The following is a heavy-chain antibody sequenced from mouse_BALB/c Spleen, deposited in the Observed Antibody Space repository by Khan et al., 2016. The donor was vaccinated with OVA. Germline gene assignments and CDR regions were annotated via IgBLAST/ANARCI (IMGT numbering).Heavy chain of an antibody. CDR2: VLSDGSA. D-gene: IGHD2-10*01. CDR1: GFSLTNYG. Sequence: VQLKESGPGLVAPSQSLSITCTISGFSLTNYGVHWVRQPPGKGLEWLVVVLSDGSATYNSALKSRLSISKDNSKNQVFLKMNSLQTDDTAMYYCARQPYYHYYIMDYWGQGTSVTVSS. CDR3: ARQPYYHYYIMDY. J-gene: IGHJ4*01. V-gene: IGHV2-6-1*01.